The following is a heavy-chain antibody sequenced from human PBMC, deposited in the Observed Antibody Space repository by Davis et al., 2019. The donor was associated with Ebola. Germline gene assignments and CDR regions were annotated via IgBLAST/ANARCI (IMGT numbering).Heavy chain of an antibody. CDR1: GFTFRSFG. CDR2: IWYDGSNK. V-gene: IGHV3-33*01. Sequence: GESLKISCAASGFTFRSFGMHWVRQAPGKGLEWVAVIWYDGSNKYYADSVKGRFTISRDNSKNTLYLHMNSLRAEDTAVYYCARFGGGNTADYWGQGTLVTVSS. D-gene: IGHD4-23*01. CDR3: ARFGGGNTADY. J-gene: IGHJ4*02.